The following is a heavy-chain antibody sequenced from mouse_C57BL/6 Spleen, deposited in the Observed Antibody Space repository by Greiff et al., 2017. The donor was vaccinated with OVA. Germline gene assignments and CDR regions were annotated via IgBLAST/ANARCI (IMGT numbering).Heavy chain of an antibody. Sequence: QVQLQQPGAELVKPGASVKMSCKASGYTFTSYWITWVKQRPGQGLEWIGDIYPGSGSTNYNEKFKSKATLTVDTSSSTAYMQLSSLTSEDSAVDYCARGYDGYYAWFAYWGQGTLVTVSA. CDR2: IYPGSGST. J-gene: IGHJ3*01. D-gene: IGHD2-3*01. CDR3: ARGYDGYYAWFAY. V-gene: IGHV1-55*01. CDR1: GYTFTSYW.